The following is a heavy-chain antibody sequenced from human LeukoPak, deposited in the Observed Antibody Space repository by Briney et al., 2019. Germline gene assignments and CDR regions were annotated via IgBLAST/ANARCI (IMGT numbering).Heavy chain of an antibody. D-gene: IGHD1-26*01. CDR2: MYSSGTT. J-gene: IGHJ4*02. CDR1: GFTVSRHY. CDR3: ARFMGASGFDF. Sequence: GGSLRLSCVVSGFTVSRHYMSWVRQPPGKGLEWVSVMYSSGTTYYADSVEGRFTISRDNSKSTAYLQMNSLRVEDTAVYYCARFMGASGFDFWGQGTLVTVSS. V-gene: IGHV3-66*01.